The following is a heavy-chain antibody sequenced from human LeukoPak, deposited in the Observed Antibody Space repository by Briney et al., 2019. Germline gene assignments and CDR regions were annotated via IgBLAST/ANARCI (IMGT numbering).Heavy chain of an antibody. D-gene: IGHD3-22*01. CDR1: GFTFSSYG. J-gene: IGHJ4*02. CDR2: IRYDGSNK. Sequence: GGSLRLSCAASGFTFSSYGVHWVRQAPGKGLEWVAFIRYDGSNKYYADSVKGRFTISRDNSKNTLYLQMNSLRAEDTAVYYCAKEWYYYDSSGFDYWGQGTLVTVSS. CDR3: AKEWYYYDSSGFDY. V-gene: IGHV3-30*02.